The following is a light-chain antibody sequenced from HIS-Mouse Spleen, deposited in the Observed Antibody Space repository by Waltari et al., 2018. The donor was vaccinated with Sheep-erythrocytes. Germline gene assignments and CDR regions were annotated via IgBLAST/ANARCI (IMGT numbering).Light chain of an antibody. J-gene: IGKJ3*01. CDR2: GAS. V-gene: IGKV3-20*01. CDR1: QSVSSSY. CDR3: QQYGSSPFT. Sequence: EIVLTQSPGTLSVSPGERANLSCRASQSVSSSYLAWYQQKPGQAPRLLIYGASSRATGIPDRFSGSGSGTDFTLTISRLEPEDFAVYYCQQYGSSPFTFGPGTKVDIK.